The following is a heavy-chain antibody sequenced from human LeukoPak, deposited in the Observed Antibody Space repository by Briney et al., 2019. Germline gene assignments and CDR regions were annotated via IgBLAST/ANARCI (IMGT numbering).Heavy chain of an antibody. J-gene: IGHJ4*02. CDR3: ARDRPYFGSYLGRVDY. CDR1: GFTFSSYA. D-gene: IGHD1-26*01. V-gene: IGHV3-23*01. CDR2: ISGSGGST. Sequence: PGGSLRLSCAASGFTFSSYAMSWVRQAPGKGLEWVSAISGSGGSTYYADSVKGRFTISRDNSKNTLYLQMYSLRAEDTAVYYCARDRPYFGSYLGRVDYWGQGSLVIVSS.